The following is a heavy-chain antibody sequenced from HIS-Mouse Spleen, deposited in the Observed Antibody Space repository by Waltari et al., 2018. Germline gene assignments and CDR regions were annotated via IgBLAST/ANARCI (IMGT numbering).Heavy chain of an antibody. V-gene: IGHV4-34*01. CDR2: INHSGST. J-gene: IGHJ4*02. CDR1: GGSFSGYY. CDR3: ARVHRSYYDSKYYFDY. D-gene: IGHD3-22*01. Sequence: QVQLQQWGAGLLKPSETLSLTCAVYGGSFSGYYWSWIRQPPGKGLEWIGEINHSGSTNYNPSLKSRVTISVDTSKNQFSLKLSSVTAADTAVYYCARVHRSYYDSKYYFDYWGQGTLVTVSS.